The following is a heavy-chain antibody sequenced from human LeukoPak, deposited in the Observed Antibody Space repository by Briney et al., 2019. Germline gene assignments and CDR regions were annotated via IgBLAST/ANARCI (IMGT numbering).Heavy chain of an antibody. CDR3: ARVRLYNYYYYYMDV. CDR1: GGSISSSSYY. V-gene: IGHV4-39*07. D-gene: IGHD3-10*01. Sequence: SETLSLTCTVSGGSISSSSYYWGWIRQPPGKGLEWIGSIYYSGSTYYNPSLKSRVTISVDTSKNQFSLKLSSVTAADTAVYYCARVRLYNYYYYYMDVWDKGTTVTVSS. CDR2: IYYSGST. J-gene: IGHJ6*03.